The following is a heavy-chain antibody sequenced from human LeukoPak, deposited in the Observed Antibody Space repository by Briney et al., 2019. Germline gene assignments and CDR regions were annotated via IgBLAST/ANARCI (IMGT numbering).Heavy chain of an antibody. Sequence: SETLSLTCTVSGGSISSSSYYWGWIRPPPGKGLEWIGSIYYSGSTYYNPSLKSRITISVDTSKNQFSLKLSSVTAADTAVYYCARVVTPAETPTLAWFDPWGQGTLVTVSS. CDR3: ARVVTPAETPTLAWFDP. D-gene: IGHD2-2*01. CDR1: GGSISSSSYY. J-gene: IGHJ5*02. CDR2: IYYSGST. V-gene: IGHV4-39*01.